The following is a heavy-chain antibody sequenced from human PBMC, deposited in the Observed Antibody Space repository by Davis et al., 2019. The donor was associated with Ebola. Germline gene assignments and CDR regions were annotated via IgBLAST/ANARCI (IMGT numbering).Heavy chain of an antibody. Sequence: GESPKISCAASGFIISSYEMTSVRQAPGGGLERISYIGPSGTDIAYADSGRGRFTISRDNAKNSLFLQMNSLRAEDTALYYCARERTSCGGDCLDYWGQGTLVTVSS. CDR3: ARERTSCGGDCLDY. CDR2: IGPSGTDI. J-gene: IGHJ4*02. D-gene: IGHD2-21*01. CDR1: GFIISSYE. V-gene: IGHV3-48*03.